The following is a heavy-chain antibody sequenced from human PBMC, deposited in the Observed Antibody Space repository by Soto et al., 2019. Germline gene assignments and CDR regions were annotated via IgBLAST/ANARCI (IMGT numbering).Heavy chain of an antibody. CDR1: GFTFSSYA. Sequence: QVQLVESGGGVVQPGRSLRLSCAASGFTFSSYAMHWVRQAPGTGLECVAVISYDGSNKFYRDSVKGRFTISGDNSENTLYLQINSVRYEDTAVYYCARGDREDIAVVVGARPGEYGVDVWGQGTTVTVSS. V-gene: IGHV3-30-3*01. J-gene: IGHJ6*01. D-gene: IGHD2-15*01. CDR2: ISYDGSNK. CDR3: ARGDREDIAVVVGARPGEYGVDV.